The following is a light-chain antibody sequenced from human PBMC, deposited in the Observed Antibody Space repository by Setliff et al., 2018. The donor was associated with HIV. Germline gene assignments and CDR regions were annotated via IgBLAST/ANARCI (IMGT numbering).Light chain of an antibody. CDR1: RNDVGGYNF. CDR3: SSFSSANTL. V-gene: IGLV2-14*03. Sequence: QSALTQPASVSGSPGQSITISCTGTRNDVGGYNFVSWYQQHPGKAPKLIIYDVNNRPSGVSDRFSGSKSGNTAYLTISGLQAEDEADYYCSSFSSANTLFGTGTKVTVL. J-gene: IGLJ1*01. CDR2: DVN.